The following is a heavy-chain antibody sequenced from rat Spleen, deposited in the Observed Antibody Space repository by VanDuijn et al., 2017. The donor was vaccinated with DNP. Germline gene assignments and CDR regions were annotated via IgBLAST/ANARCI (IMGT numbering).Heavy chain of an antibody. CDR1: GFTFSDYY. J-gene: IGHJ4*01. Sequence: EVQLVESDGGLVQPGRSLKLSCAASGFTFSDYYMAWVRQAPTKGLEWVATISYDGSSTYYRDSVKGRFTISRDNGKSTLNLQMDSLGCEDTATYYWTGGGGRYVMDAWGQGASVTGSS. CDR3: TGGGGRYVMDA. V-gene: IGHV5-29*01. CDR2: ISYDGSST.